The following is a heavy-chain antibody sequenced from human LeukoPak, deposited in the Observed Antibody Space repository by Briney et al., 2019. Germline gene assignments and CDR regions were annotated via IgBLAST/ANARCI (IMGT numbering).Heavy chain of an antibody. CDR1: GFTFSIYV. CDR3: AKEKRRSSRDDIDV. CDR2: ISGSGGKT. J-gene: IGHJ6*04. Sequence: GGSLRLSCAPSGFTFSIYVMSWVRQAPEGGVEWVSDISGSGGKTYYADSVKGRVTISRDNSKNTLYLQMNSLRAEDTAVYYCAKEKRRSSRDDIDVWGKGAPVTVSS. V-gene: IGHV3-23*01.